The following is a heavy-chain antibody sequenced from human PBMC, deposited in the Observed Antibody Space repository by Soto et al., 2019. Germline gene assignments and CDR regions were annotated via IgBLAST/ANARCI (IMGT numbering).Heavy chain of an antibody. V-gene: IGHV4-34*01. CDR3: AREYGGNSGTFDY. Sequence: PSETLSLTCAFNGPSFTGYSWTWIRQPPGTGLEWIGEINHSGSTNYNPSLKSRVTISVDTSKNQFSLKLSSVTAADTAVYYCAREYGGNSGTFDYWGQG. D-gene: IGHD2-21*02. CDR2: INHSGST. J-gene: IGHJ4*02. CDR1: GPSFTGYS.